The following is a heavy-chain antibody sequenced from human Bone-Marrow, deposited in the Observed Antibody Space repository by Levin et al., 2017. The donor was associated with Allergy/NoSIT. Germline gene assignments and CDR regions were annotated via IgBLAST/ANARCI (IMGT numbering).Heavy chain of an antibody. CDR1: GFTFSSYA. Sequence: PGGSLRLSGAASGFTFSSYAMSWVRQAPGKGREWGSAISVGGGSTYYADSAKGRFTISRANSKNTLYTQMNSLKDEDTAVYYCAKWRIVATITSDYYYVMDVWGKGTTVTVSS. D-gene: IGHD5-12*01. V-gene: IGHV3-23*01. J-gene: IGHJ6*04. CDR3: AKWRIVATITSDYYYVMDV. CDR2: ISVGGGST.